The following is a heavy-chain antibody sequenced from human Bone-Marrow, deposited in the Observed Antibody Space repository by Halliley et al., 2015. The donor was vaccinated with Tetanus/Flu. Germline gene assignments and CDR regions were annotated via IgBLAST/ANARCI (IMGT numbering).Heavy chain of an antibody. Sequence: LEWVAKINRDGSGKYYVDSVKGRFTISRDNAKNSFYPQMNSLRAEDTAIYYCAKEEWWRFDYWGQGTVVTVSS. D-gene: IGHD2-15*01. J-gene: IGHJ4*02. CDR2: INRDGSGK. CDR3: AKEEWWRFDY. V-gene: IGHV3-7*03.